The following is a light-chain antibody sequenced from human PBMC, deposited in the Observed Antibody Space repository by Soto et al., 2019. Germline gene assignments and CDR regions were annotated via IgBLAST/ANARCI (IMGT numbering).Light chain of an antibody. CDR1: SSDVGRYNH. J-gene: IGLJ1*01. Sequence: QSVLTQPPSASGSPGQSVTISCTGSSSDVGRYNHVSWYQQHPSKAPKLIIFDVDKRPSGVPDRFSGSKSVNTASLTVSGLQAEDEADYYCSAYAGSIFVFGTGTKLTVL. V-gene: IGLV2-8*01. CDR3: SAYAGSIFV. CDR2: DVD.